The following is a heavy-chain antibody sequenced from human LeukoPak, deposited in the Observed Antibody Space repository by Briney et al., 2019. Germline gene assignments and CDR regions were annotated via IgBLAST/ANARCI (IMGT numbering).Heavy chain of an antibody. CDR1: GFTFNSYW. CDR2: IKQDGSEK. V-gene: IGHV3-7*01. CDR3: ATSVGDGYDSN. J-gene: IGHJ4*02. D-gene: IGHD5-12*01. Sequence: GGSLRLSCAASGFTFNSYWVSWVRQAPGKGLEWVDNIKQDGSEKYYVDSVKGRFTISRDNAKNSLYLQMNSLRAEDTAVYSCATSVGDGYDSNWGQGTLVTVSS.